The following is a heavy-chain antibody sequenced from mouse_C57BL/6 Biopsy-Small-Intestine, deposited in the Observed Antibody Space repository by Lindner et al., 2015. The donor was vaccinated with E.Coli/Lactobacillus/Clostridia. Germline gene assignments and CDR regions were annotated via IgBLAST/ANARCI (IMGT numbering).Heavy chain of an antibody. CDR2: IWGVGST. J-gene: IGHJ4*01. Sequence: VQLQESGPGLVAPSQSLSITCTVSGFSLTSYGVDWVRQSPGKGLEWLGVIWGVGSTNYNSALKSRLSISKDNSKSQVFLKLNSLQIDDTATYYCAKRDDSDVRYYAMDYWGQGTSVTVSS. CDR1: GFSLTSYG. V-gene: IGHV2-6*01. CDR3: AKRDDSDVRYYAMDY. D-gene: IGHD2-4*01.